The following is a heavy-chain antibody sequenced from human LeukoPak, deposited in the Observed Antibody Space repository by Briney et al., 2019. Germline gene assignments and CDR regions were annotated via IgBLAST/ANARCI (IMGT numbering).Heavy chain of an antibody. Sequence: SETLSLTCAVSGGSISSSNWWSWVRQPPGKGLEWIGEIYHSGSTNYNPSLKSRVTISVDKSKNQFSLKLSSVTAADTAVYYCARDRSVVVVIAATRYGMDVWGQGTTVTVSS. CDR1: GGSISSSNW. V-gene: IGHV4-4*02. J-gene: IGHJ6*02. CDR2: IYHSGST. CDR3: ARDRSVVVVIAATRYGMDV. D-gene: IGHD3-22*01.